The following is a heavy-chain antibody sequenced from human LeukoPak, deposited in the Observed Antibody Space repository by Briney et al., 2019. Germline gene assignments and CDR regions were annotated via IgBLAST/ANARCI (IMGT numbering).Heavy chain of an antibody. J-gene: IGHJ4*02. CDR3: ARDLGSYSSGWYMGFDY. D-gene: IGHD6-19*01. Sequence: PGGSLRLSCAAPGFTFTVYSMTWVRQAPGKGLEWISHISAASHGIYYADSVKGRFTVSRDNAKNSVFLLLTSLRPEDTAIYYCARDLGSYSSGWYMGFDYWGQGTLVTVSS. CDR2: ISAASHGI. V-gene: IGHV3-48*01. CDR1: GFTFTVYS.